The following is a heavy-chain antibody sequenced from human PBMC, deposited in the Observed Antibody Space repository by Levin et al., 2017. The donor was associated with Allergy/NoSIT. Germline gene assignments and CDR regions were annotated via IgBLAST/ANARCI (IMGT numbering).Heavy chain of an antibody. CDR2: ISSSSSYI. CDR3: AREGAGYSGYDPNDAFDI. V-gene: IGHV3-21*01. CDR1: GFTFSSYS. Sequence: PGGSLRLSCAASGFTFSSYSMNWVRQAPGKGLEWVSSISSSSSYIYYADSVKGRFTISRDNAKNSLYLQMNSLRAEDTAVYYCAREGAGYSGYDPNDAFDIWGQGTMVTVSS. D-gene: IGHD5-12*01. J-gene: IGHJ3*02.